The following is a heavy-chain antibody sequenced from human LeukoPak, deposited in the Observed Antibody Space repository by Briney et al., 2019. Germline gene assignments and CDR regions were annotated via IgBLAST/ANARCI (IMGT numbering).Heavy chain of an antibody. CDR1: GGSISSSSYY. J-gene: IGHJ6*03. CDR3: ARVSENSQFTIFGVVNNYYYYMDV. D-gene: IGHD3-3*01. Sequence: SETLSLTCTVSGGSISSSSYYWGWIRQPPGKGLEWIGSIYYSGSTYYNPSLKSRVTISVDTSKNQFSLKLSSVTAADTAVYYCARVSENSQFTIFGVVNNYYYYMDVWGKGTTVTVSS. V-gene: IGHV4-39*07. CDR2: IYYSGST.